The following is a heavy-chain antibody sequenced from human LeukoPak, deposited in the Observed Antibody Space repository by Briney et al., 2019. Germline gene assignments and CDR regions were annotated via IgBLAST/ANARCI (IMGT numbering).Heavy chain of an antibody. CDR3: AAGGVRGVISFDY. D-gene: IGHD3-10*01. Sequence: SETLSLTCTVSGGSISSYYWSWIRQPPGKGLEWIGYIYYSGSTNYNPSLKSRVTISVDTSKNQFSLKLSSVTAADRAVYYCAAGGVRGVISFDYWGQGTLVTVSS. V-gene: IGHV4-59*01. CDR1: GGSISSYY. CDR2: IYYSGST. J-gene: IGHJ4*02.